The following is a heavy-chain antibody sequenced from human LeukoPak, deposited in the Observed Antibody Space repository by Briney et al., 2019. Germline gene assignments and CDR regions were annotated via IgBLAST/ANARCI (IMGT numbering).Heavy chain of an antibody. CDR1: GGSISSNSYY. Sequence: PSETLSLTCAVSGGSISSNSYYWGWIRQPPGKGLEWIGSIYYSGSTYYNPSLRSRVTISVDTSKNQFSLKLSSVTAADTAVYYCARSSEGRYYYDSSGFSYYYYYMDAWGKGTTVTISS. D-gene: IGHD3-22*01. J-gene: IGHJ6*03. CDR2: IYYSGST. CDR3: ARSSEGRYYYDSSGFSYYYYYMDA. V-gene: IGHV4-39*07.